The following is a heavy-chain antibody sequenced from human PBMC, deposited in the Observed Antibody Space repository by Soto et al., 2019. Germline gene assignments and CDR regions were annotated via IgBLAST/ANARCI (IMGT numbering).Heavy chain of an antibody. CDR2: INHSGST. D-gene: IGHD1-26*01. CDR3: ARTLAKGGVYYFDY. J-gene: IGHJ4*02. CDR1: GGSFSGYY. Sequence: SETLSLTCAVYGGSFSGYYRSWIRQPPGKGLEWIGEINHSGSTNYNPSLKSRVTISVDTSKNQFSLKLSSVTAADTAVYYCARTLAKGGVYYFDYWGQGTLVTVSS. V-gene: IGHV4-34*01.